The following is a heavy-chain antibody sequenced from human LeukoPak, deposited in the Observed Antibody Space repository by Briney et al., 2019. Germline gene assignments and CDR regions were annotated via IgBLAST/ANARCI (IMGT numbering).Heavy chain of an antibody. J-gene: IGHJ3*02. Sequence: SETLSLTCTVSGGSISSGSYYWSWIRQPAGKGLEWIGSVYYTGASYYDPSLKSRVTISIDTSKKHFSLKLTSVTAADTAVYYCAREVVAAAGTDAFDIWGQGTMVTVSS. V-gene: IGHV4-39*07. CDR2: VYYTGAS. CDR1: GGSISSGSYY. D-gene: IGHD6-13*01. CDR3: AREVVAAAGTDAFDI.